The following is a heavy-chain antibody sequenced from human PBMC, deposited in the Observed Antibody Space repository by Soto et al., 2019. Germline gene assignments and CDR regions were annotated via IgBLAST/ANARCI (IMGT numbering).Heavy chain of an antibody. Sequence: GASVKVSCKTSGYIFTNYAVHWVRQAPGQRLEWMGWINADNGNTKYSENLQGGVTFTSDTSASTAYMEPTSLRSEDTAVYYCARDFAGLIRGVIVNNWFDPWGQGTLVTVSS. V-gene: IGHV1-3*01. CDR2: INADNGNT. J-gene: IGHJ5*02. D-gene: IGHD3-10*01. CDR1: GYIFTNYA. CDR3: ARDFAGLIRGVIVNNWFDP.